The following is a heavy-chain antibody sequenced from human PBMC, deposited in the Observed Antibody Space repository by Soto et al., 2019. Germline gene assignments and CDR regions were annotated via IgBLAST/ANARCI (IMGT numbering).Heavy chain of an antibody. CDR2: IKSKTEGGTT. V-gene: IGHV3-15*02. Sequence: EVQLVESGGALVKPGESLRLSCAASGFTFSNAWMSWVRQAPGKGLEWVGRIKSKTEGGTTDHAAPVKGRFNVSRDDSKNTLFLHNNRLETRDKAVYYFAPSTYSYTYFPYWGQGTLVTVSS. D-gene: IGHD5-18*01. CDR1: GFTFSNAW. J-gene: IGHJ4*02. CDR3: APSTYSYTYFPY.